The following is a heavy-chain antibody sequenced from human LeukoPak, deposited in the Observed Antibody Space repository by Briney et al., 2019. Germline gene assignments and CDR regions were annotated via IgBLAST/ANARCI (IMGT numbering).Heavy chain of an antibody. J-gene: IGHJ3*02. D-gene: IGHD2-21*02. CDR1: GGTFSSYA. V-gene: IGHV1-69*01. Sequence: ASVKVSCKASGGTFSSYAISWVRQAPGQGLEWMGGIIPIFGTANYAQKFQGRVTITADESTSTAYMELSSLRSEDTAVYYCARNCGGDCYTENAFDIWGQGTMVTVSS. CDR2: IIPIFGTA. CDR3: ARNCGGDCYTENAFDI.